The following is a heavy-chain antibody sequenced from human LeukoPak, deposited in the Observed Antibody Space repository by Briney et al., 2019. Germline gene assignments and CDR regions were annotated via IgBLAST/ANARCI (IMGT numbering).Heavy chain of an antibody. J-gene: IGHJ4*02. CDR2: ISSNGGST. Sequence: PGRSLRLSCSASGFTFSTYAMHWVRQAPGKGLEYISAISSNGGSTYYADSVKGRFTISRDNSKNTLYLQMSSLRPEDTAVYYCVQGLTSYFAHWGQGTLVTVSS. D-gene: IGHD2/OR15-2a*01. V-gene: IGHV3-64D*06. CDR1: GFTFSTYA. CDR3: VQGLTSYFAH.